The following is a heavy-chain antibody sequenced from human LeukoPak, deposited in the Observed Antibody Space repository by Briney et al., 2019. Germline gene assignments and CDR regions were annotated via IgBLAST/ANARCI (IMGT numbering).Heavy chain of an antibody. Sequence: GGSLRLSCAASGFNFNTYSMNWVRQAPGKGLEWVSYISSTSSTIYYADSVKGRFTISRDNAKNSLYLQMNSLRAEDTAVYYCARDLEYFDYWGQGTLVTVSS. J-gene: IGHJ4*02. CDR2: ISSTSSTI. CDR3: ARDLEYFDY. CDR1: GFNFNTYS. V-gene: IGHV3-48*01.